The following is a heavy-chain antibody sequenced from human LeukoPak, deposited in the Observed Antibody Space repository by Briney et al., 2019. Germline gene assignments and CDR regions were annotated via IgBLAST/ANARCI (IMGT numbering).Heavy chain of an antibody. J-gene: IGHJ6*03. CDR2: INHSGST. CDR3: ARLKTPGISRRHSYSSSWYGSGYSGMDV. Sequence: SETLSLTCAVYGGSFSGYYWSWIRQPPGKGLEWIGEINHSGSTNYNPSLKSRVTISVDTSKNQFSLKLSSVTAADTAVYYCARLKTPGISRRHSYSSSWYGSGYSGMDVWGKGTTVTISS. CDR1: GGSFSGYY. D-gene: IGHD6-13*01. V-gene: IGHV4-34*01.